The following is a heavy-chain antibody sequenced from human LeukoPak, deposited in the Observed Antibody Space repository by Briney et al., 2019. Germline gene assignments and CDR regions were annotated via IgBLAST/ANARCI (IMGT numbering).Heavy chain of an antibody. D-gene: IGHD3-10*01. CDR1: GFTFSSYW. Sequence: GGSLRLSCAASGFTFSSYWMSWVRQAPGKGLERVANIKQDGSEKYYVDSLRGRFTISRDNAKNSLYLQMNSLRAEDTAVYYCARGLSRITSAFDIWGQGTMVTVSS. J-gene: IGHJ3*02. CDR3: ARGLSRITSAFDI. V-gene: IGHV3-7*01. CDR2: IKQDGSEK.